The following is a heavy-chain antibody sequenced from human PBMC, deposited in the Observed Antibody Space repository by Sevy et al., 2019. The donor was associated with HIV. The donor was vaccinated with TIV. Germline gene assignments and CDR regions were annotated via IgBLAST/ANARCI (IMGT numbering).Heavy chain of an antibody. CDR3: TTEALDGDYGDYYVYGMDV. D-gene: IGHD4-17*01. J-gene: IGHJ6*02. CDR2: IKGKIDDGTT. Sequence: GGSLRLSCAASGFTFNLYSMNWVRQAPGKGLEWVGRIKGKIDDGTTDYAAPVKGRFTISKDDSKNTLYLQMNSLKTEDTAMYYCTTEALDGDYGDYYVYGMDVWGQGTTVTVSS. CDR1: GFTFNLYS. V-gene: IGHV3-15*01.